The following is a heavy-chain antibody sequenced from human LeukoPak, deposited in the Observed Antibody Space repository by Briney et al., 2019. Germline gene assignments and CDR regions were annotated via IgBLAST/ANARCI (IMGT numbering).Heavy chain of an antibody. D-gene: IGHD7-27*01. V-gene: IGHV3-21*04. J-gene: IGHJ4*02. CDR3: AKDGGLWVSAHWGDS. CDR2: ISSSSSYI. Sequence: GGALRLSCAASGFTFSSYSMNWVRQAPGKGLEWVSSISSSSSYIYYADSVKGRFTISRDNAKNSLYLQMNSLRAEDTAVYYCAKDGGLWVSAHWGDSWGRGTLVTVSS. CDR1: GFTFSSYS.